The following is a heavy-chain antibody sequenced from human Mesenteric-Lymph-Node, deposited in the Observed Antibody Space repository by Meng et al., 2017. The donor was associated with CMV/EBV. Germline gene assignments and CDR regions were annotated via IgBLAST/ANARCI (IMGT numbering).Heavy chain of an antibody. CDR2: MNPSDGTT. V-gene: IGHV1-46*01. Sequence: ASVKVSCKASGYTFTGYYMHWVRQAPGQGLESMGIMNPSDGTTSYAQNFQGRVTMTSDTSTTTVYMELRSLRSDDTAVYYCARWELGPDYYYGMDVWGQGTTVTVSS. CDR1: GYTFTGYY. D-gene: IGHD1-26*01. J-gene: IGHJ6*02. CDR3: ARWELGPDYYYGMDV.